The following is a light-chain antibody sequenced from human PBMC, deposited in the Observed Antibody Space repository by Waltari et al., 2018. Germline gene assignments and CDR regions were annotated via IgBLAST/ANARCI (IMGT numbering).Light chain of an antibody. CDR2: GTS. J-gene: IGKJ1*01. CDR3: QHYVSLPVT. Sequence: EIVLTQSTGTLSLSPWERATLSCRASRSIGRSLAWYQQKPGQPPRLLIYGTSNRATGVPDRFSGGGSATDFSLTISRLEPEDGAMYYCQHYVSLPVTFGQGTKVEIK. CDR1: RSIGRS. V-gene: IGKV3-20*01.